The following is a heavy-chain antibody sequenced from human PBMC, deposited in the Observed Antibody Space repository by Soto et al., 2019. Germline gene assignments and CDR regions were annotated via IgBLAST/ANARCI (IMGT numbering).Heavy chain of an antibody. CDR2: ISSSGGTI. CDR3: ARSQAYFYGMDV. J-gene: IGHJ6*02. V-gene: IGHV3-48*03. CDR1: GFTFRNWE. Sequence: GGSLRLSCAASGFTFRNWEMNWVRQAPGKGLEWISYISSSGGTIHYADSVGGRFTISRDNAENSVHLQMNSLRAEDTALYYCARSQAYFYGMDVWGQGPTVTVSS.